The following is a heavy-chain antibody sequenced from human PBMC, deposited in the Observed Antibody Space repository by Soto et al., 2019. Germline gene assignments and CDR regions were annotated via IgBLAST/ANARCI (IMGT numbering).Heavy chain of an antibody. J-gene: IGHJ4*02. CDR3: ARESEDLTSIFDY. CDR2: ISSTTNYI. V-gene: IGHV3-21*06. Sequence: GGSLRLSCAASGFTFTRYSMNWVRQAPGKGLEWVSSISSTTNYIYYGDSMKGRFTISRDNAKNSLYLEMNSLRAEDTAVYYCARESEDLTSIFDYCGQGSLVTVSS. CDR1: GFTFTRYS.